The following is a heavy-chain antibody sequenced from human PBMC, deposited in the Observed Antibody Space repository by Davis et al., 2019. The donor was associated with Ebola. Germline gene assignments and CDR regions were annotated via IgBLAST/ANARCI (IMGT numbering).Heavy chain of an antibody. CDR3: ARTTKTNIEASGLGFNSFDS. J-gene: IGHJ5*01. CDR2: TGHSGYT. D-gene: IGHD4-17*01. V-gene: IGHV4-34*01. CDR1: DGSLSGYY. Sequence: MPSETLSLTCAVYDGSLSGYYWSWLRQPPGKGLEWIGETGHSGYTNYSPSLMSRVTMSVDSSKNQFSLKLHSVTAADTAVYYCARTTKTNIEASGLGFNSFDSWGQGALVSVSS.